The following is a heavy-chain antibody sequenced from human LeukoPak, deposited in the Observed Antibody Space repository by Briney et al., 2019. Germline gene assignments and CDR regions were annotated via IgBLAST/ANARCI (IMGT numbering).Heavy chain of an antibody. CDR2: IYSGGST. V-gene: IGHV3-53*01. Sequence: GGSLRLSCAASGFTVSSNYMSWVRQAPGKGLEWGSVIYSGGSTYYADSVKGRFTISRDNSKNTLHLQMNSLRAEDTAVYYCAREARFPGLAPWGQGTLVTVPS. CDR3: AREARFPGLAP. J-gene: IGHJ5*02. CDR1: GFTVSSNY. D-gene: IGHD6-6*01.